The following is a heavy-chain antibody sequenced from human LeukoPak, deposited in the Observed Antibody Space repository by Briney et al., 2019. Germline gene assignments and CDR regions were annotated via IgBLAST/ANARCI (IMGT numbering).Heavy chain of an antibody. Sequence: GGSLKLSCTASGFTFGDYAMSWVRQAPGKGLEWVGFIRSKAYGGTTEYAASVKGRFTISRDDSKSIAYLQMNSPKTEDTAVYYCTRDHIVVVPAAMRPYYYYGMDVWGKGTTVTVSS. V-gene: IGHV3-49*04. CDR2: IRSKAYGGTT. D-gene: IGHD2-2*01. CDR3: TRDHIVVVPAAMRPYYYYGMDV. CDR1: GFTFGDYA. J-gene: IGHJ6*04.